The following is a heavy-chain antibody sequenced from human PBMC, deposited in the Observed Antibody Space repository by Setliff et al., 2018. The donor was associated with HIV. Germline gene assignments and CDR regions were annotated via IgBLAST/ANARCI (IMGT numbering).Heavy chain of an antibody. CDR3: ASREGFGELFEEY. J-gene: IGHJ4*02. V-gene: IGHV4-34*01. Sequence: SETLSLTCAVYGGSFSGYYWIWIRQPPGRGLEWIGEINHSGNTKYNPSLKSRVTISVDTSKNQFSLKLSSVTAADTAVYYCASREGFGELFEEYWGQGTLVTV. CDR2: INHSGNT. D-gene: IGHD3-10*01. CDR1: GGSFSGYY.